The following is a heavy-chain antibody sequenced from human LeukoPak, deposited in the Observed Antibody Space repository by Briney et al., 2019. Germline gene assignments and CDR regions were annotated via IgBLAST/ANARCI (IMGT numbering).Heavy chain of an antibody. CDR3: VKDLYYDNSGYYSGAFDY. Sequence: GGSLRLSCSASGFTFKKYAMQWVRQAPGKGLEYVSAINSNGGRTYYADSVRGRFTISRDNSKNTLFLQMSSLRVEDTAVYYCVKDLYYDNSGYYSGAFDYWGQGTLVTVSS. D-gene: IGHD3-22*01. CDR2: INSNGGRT. CDR1: GFTFKKYA. J-gene: IGHJ4*02. V-gene: IGHV3-64D*06.